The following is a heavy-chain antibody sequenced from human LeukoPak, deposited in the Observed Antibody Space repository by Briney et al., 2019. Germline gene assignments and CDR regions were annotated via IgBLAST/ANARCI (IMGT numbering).Heavy chain of an antibody. J-gene: IGHJ4*02. CDR3: AREHKSYGDYPYCFDS. CDR1: SDSISSGDYY. D-gene: IGHD4-17*01. V-gene: IGHV4-30-4*01. CDR2: INKKGGT. Sequence: PSQTLSLTCTVSSDSISSGDYYWSWIRQPAGKGLEFIGYINKKGGTFYNPPLKSRVSISIDTSKNQFSLKLTSVTAADTAVYFCAREHKSYGDYPYCFDSWGQGTLVTVSS.